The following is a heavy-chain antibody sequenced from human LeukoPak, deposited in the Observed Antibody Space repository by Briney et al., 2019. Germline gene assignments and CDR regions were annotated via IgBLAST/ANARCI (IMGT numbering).Heavy chain of an antibody. CDR2: IKQDGSEK. CDR3: ARSSWHDY. Sequence: GGSLRLSCAASGFTFSNYWMNWVRQAPGKGLEWVANIKQDGSEKYYVDSVKGRFTISRDNAKNSLYLQMNSLRAEDTAVYYCARSSWHDYWGQGTLVTVSS. J-gene: IGHJ4*02. V-gene: IGHV3-7*01. D-gene: IGHD6-13*01. CDR1: GFTFSNYW.